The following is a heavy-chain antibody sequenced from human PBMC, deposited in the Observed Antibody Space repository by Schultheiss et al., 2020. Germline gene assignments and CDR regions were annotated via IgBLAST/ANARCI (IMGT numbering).Heavy chain of an antibody. CDR1: GGSVSSGSYY. J-gene: IGHJ4*02. D-gene: IGHD2-15*01. CDR3: ATGHGVGYCSGGSCYVDY. CDR2: IYYSGST. V-gene: IGHV4-61*01. Sequence: SETLSLTCTVSGGSVSSGSYYWSWIRQPPGKGLEWIGYIYYSGSTYYNPSLKSRVTISVDTSKNQFSLKLSSVTAADTAVYYCATGHGVGYCSGGSCYVDYWGQGTLVTVSS.